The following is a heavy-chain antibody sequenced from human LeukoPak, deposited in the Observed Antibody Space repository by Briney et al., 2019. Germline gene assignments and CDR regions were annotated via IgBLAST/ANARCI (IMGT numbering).Heavy chain of an antibody. CDR2: ISGSGDST. Sequence: PGGSLRLSCAASGFTFSTYAMSWVRQAPRKRRGWVSAISGSGDSTYYADSVKGRFTISRDNSKNTLYLQMNSLRAEDTAISYCAKDGDLPVVVTEGFFDYWGQGSLVTVSA. D-gene: IGHD2-21*02. CDR1: GFTFSTYA. V-gene: IGHV3-23*01. J-gene: IGHJ4*02. CDR3: AKDGDLPVVVTEGFFDY.